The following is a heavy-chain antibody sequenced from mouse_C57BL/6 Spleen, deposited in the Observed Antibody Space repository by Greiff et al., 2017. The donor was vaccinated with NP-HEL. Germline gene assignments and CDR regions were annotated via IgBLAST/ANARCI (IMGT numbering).Heavy chain of an antibody. V-gene: IGHV14-3*01. D-gene: IGHD2-4*01. Sequence: EVKLVESVAELVRPGASVKLSCTASGFNIKNTYMHWVKQRPEQGLEWIGRIDPANGNTKYAPKFPGKATITADTSSNTAYLQLSSLTSEDTAIYYCARDYDYEGWFAYWGQGTLVTVSA. CDR3: ARDYDYEGWFAY. CDR1: GFNIKNTY. CDR2: IDPANGNT. J-gene: IGHJ3*01.